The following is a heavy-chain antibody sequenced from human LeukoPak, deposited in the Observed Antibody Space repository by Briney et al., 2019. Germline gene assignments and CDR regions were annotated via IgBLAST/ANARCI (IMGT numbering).Heavy chain of an antibody. Sequence: GGSLRLSCAASGFTFSNAWMRWVRQAPGKGLEWVGRIKSKTDGGTTDYAAPVKGRVTIPSDDSKNTLYMEMNSLKTEDTVVYYCTRDIVAKIIDYYYGMDVWGQGTTVTVSS. CDR3: TRDIVAKIIDYYYGMDV. V-gene: IGHV3-15*01. CDR2: IKSKTDGGTT. D-gene: IGHD5-12*01. CDR1: GFTFSNAW. J-gene: IGHJ6*02.